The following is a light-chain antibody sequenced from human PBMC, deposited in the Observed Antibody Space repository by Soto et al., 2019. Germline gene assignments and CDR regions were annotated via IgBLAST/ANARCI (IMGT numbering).Light chain of an antibody. CDR1: SSDVGGYNY. CDR3: SSYAGRNNYV. CDR2: EVS. V-gene: IGLV2-8*01. Sequence: QSVLTQPPSASGSPGQSVTISCTGTSSDVGGYNYVSWYQQHPGKAPKLMIYEVSKRPSGVPDRFSGSKSGNTASLTVSGLQAEDEADYYCSSYAGRNNYVFGPGTKLTVL. J-gene: IGLJ1*01.